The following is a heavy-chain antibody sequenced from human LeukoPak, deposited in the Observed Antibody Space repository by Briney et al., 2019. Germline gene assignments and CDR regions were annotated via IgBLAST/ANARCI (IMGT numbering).Heavy chain of an antibody. D-gene: IGHD3/OR15-3a*01. CDR1: GGSISSHY. Sequence: PSETLSLTCTVSGGSISSHYWSWIRQPPGKGLEWIGYIYYSGSTNYNPSLKSRVTISVDTSKNQFSLKLSSVTAADTAAYYCAREWTPGWFDPWGQGTLVTVSS. V-gene: IGHV4-59*11. CDR2: IYYSGST. J-gene: IGHJ5*02. CDR3: AREWTPGWFDP.